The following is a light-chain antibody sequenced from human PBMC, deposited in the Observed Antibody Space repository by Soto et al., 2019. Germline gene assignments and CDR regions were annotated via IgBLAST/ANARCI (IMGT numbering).Light chain of an antibody. V-gene: IGLV1-40*01. CDR1: SSNIGAGYD. Sequence: QSVLTQPPSVSGAPGRRVTISCTGSSSNIGAGYDVHWYQQLPGTAPKLLIYGDNNRPSGVPDRFSGSKSGTSASLAITGLQAEDEADYYCQSYDSSLSAWVFGGGTKVTVL. CDR2: GDN. J-gene: IGLJ3*02. CDR3: QSYDSSLSAWV.